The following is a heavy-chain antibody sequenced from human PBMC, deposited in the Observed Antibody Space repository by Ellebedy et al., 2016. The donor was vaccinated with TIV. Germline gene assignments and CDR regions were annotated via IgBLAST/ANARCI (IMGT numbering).Heavy chain of an antibody. J-gene: IGHJ3*02. Sequence: GGSLRLXXAASGFTFSSYWMSWVRQAPGKGLEWVANIKQDGSEKYYVDSVKGRFTISRDNAKNSLYLQMNSLRAEDTAVYYCAKDIASYWENGFDIWGQGTMVTVSS. V-gene: IGHV3-7*03. D-gene: IGHD1-26*01. CDR2: IKQDGSEK. CDR3: AKDIASYWENGFDI. CDR1: GFTFSSYW.